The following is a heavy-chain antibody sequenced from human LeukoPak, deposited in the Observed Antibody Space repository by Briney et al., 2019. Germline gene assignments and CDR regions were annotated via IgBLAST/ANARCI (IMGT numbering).Heavy chain of an antibody. CDR2: IYYSGST. CDR1: GGSISSYY. CDR3: ARGGRVVVIPPNL. V-gene: IGHV4-59*01. J-gene: IGHJ2*01. D-gene: IGHD3-22*01. Sequence: PSETLTLTCTVSGGSISSYYWSWIRQPPGKGLEWIGYIYYSGSTNYNPSLKSRVTISVDTSKNQFSLKLSSVTAADTAVYYCARGGRVVVIPPNLWGRGTLVTVSS.